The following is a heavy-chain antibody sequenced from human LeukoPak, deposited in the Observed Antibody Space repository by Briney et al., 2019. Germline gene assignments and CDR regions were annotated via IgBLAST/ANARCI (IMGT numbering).Heavy chain of an antibody. CDR2: IYYSGST. D-gene: IGHD5-18*01. CDR1: GGSIRSSYYY. Sequence: SETLSLTCTVSGGSIRSSYYYWGWIRQHPGKGLEWIGYIYYSGSTYYNPSLKSRVTISEDTSKNQFSLKLSSVTAADTAVYYCASRIDYSYGIDYWGQGTLVTVSS. CDR3: ASRIDYSYGIDY. V-gene: IGHV4-31*03. J-gene: IGHJ4*02.